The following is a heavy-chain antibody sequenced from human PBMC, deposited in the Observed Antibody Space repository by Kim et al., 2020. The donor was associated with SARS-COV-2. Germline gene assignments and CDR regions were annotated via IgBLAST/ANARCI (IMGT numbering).Heavy chain of an antibody. V-gene: IGHV3-11*06. J-gene: IGHJ4*02. Sequence: HADSVKGRFTIARDNAKNSLYLQMNSLRAEYTAVYYCARVPHIVGALDYWGQGTLVTVSS. D-gene: IGHD1-26*01. CDR3: ARVPHIVGALDY.